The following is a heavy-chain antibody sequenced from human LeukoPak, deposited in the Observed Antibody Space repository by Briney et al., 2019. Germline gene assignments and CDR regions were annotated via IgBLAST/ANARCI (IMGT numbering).Heavy chain of an antibody. D-gene: IGHD2-21*02. V-gene: IGHV3-23*01. J-gene: IGHJ4*02. CDR2: ISGSGGST. CDR3: AKDRVWYSFDY. CDR1: GFTFSSYA. Sequence: GGSLRLSCAASGFTFSSYAMSWVRQAPGKGLEWVPAISGSGGSTYYADSVKGRFTISRDNSKNTLYLQMNSLSAEDTAVYYCAKDRVWYSFDYWGQGTLVTVSS.